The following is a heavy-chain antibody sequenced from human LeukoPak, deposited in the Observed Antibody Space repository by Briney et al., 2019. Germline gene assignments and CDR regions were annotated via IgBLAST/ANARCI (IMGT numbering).Heavy chain of an antibody. CDR3: ALVVPAYNWFDP. J-gene: IGHJ5*02. D-gene: IGHD2-2*01. CDR1: GGSISSSSYY. V-gene: IGHV4-39*01. Sequence: SETLSLTCTVSGGSISSSSYYWGWIRQPPGKGLEWIGSIYYSGSTYYNPSLKCRVTISVDTSKNQFSLKLSSVTAADTAVYYCALVVPAYNWFDPWGQGTLVTVSS. CDR2: IYYSGST.